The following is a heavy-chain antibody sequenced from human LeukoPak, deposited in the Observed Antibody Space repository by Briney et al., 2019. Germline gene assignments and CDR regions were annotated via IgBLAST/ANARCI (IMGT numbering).Heavy chain of an antibody. CDR2: IYNSGST. J-gene: IGHJ3*02. CDR1: GGSISSGTYY. V-gene: IGHV4-39*01. Sequence: PSETLSLTCSVSGGSISSGTYYWGWIRQSPGKGLEWIGSIYNSGSTYYNPSLKSRVTVSADTSENQFSLQLSSVTAADTAIYYCARRPPALGAFDIWGHGTMVTVSS. CDR3: ARRPPALGAFDI.